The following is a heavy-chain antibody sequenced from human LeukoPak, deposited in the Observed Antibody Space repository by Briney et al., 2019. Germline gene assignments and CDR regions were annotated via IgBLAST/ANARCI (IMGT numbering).Heavy chain of an antibody. CDR3: ARGLGYCSGGSCPDDAFDI. D-gene: IGHD2-15*01. V-gene: IGHV3-48*04. J-gene: IGHJ3*02. CDR1: GFTFSSYS. CDR2: ISSSGSTI. Sequence: AGGSLRLSCAASGFTFSSYSMNWVRQAPGKGLEWVSYISSSGSTIYYADSVKGRFTISRDNAKNSLYLQMNSLRAEDTAVYYCARGLGYCSGGSCPDDAFDIWGQGTMVTVSS.